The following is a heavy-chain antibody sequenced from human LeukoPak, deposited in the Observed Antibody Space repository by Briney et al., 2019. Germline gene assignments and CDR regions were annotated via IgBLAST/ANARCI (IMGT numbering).Heavy chain of an antibody. Sequence: GGSLSLSCAASGFTFSSYSMNWVRQAPGKGLEWVSYIISSSSTISYADSVKGRFTISRDNAKNSLFLQMNSLRAEDTAVYYCAAYGDYHYWGQGTLVTVSS. CDR3: AAYGDYHY. D-gene: IGHD4-17*01. CDR1: GFTFSSYS. V-gene: IGHV3-48*01. CDR2: IISSSSTI. J-gene: IGHJ4*02.